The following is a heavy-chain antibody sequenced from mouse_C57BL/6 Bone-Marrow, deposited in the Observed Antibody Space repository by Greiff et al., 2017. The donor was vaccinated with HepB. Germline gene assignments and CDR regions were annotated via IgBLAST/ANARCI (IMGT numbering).Heavy chain of an antibody. Sequence: QVQLQQSGPELVKPGASGKISCKASGYAISSSWMNWVTQRPGKGLEWIGRIYPGDGDTNYHGKFKGKATVTADKSSSTAYMQLSILTSEDSAVYFCANLWLIYYYAMDYWGQGTSVTVSS. D-gene: IGHD2-2*01. V-gene: IGHV1-82*01. CDR3: ANLWLIYYYAMDY. CDR2: IYPGDGDT. CDR1: GYAISSSW. J-gene: IGHJ4*01.